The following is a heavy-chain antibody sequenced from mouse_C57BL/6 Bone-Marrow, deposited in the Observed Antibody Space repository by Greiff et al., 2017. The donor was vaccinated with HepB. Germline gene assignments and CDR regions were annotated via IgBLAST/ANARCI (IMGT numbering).Heavy chain of an antibody. D-gene: IGHD2-4*01. CDR2: INYDGSST. CDR3: AREGLRPHYYAMDY. J-gene: IGHJ4*01. CDR1: GFTFSDYY. Sequence: EVQVVESEGGLVQPGSSMKLSCTASGFTFSDYYMAWVRQVPEKGLEWVANINYDGSSTYYLDSLKSRFIISRDNAQNILYLQMSSLKSEDTATYYCAREGLRPHYYAMDYWGQGTSVTVSS. V-gene: IGHV5-16*01.